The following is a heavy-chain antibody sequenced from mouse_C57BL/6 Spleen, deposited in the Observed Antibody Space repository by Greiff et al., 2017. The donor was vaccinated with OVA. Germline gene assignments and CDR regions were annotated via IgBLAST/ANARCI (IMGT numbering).Heavy chain of an antibody. J-gene: IGHJ4*01. CDR2: IDPSGSST. D-gene: IGHD1-1*01. Sequence: QVQLQQPGAELVKPGASVKLSCKASGYTFTSYWMQWVKQRPGQGLEWIGEIDPSGSSTNYNQKFKGKATLTVDTSSSTAYMQLSSLTSEDSAVYYCARYITTVVANAMDDWGQGTSVTVSS. CDR3: ARYITTVVANAMDD. V-gene: IGHV1-50*01. CDR1: GYTFTSYW.